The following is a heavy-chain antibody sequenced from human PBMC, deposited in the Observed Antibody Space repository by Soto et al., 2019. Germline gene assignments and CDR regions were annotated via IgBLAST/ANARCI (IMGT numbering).Heavy chain of an antibody. CDR1: GFTFDDYA. CDR2: ISWNSGSI. D-gene: IGHD6-6*01. Sequence: GGSLRLSCAASGFTFDDYAMHWVRQAPGKGLEWVSGISWNSGSIGYADSVKGRFTISRDNAKNSLYLQMNSLRAEDTALYYCAKDLGSSGTDAFDIWGQGTMVTVSS. CDR3: AKDLGSSGTDAFDI. V-gene: IGHV3-9*01. J-gene: IGHJ3*02.